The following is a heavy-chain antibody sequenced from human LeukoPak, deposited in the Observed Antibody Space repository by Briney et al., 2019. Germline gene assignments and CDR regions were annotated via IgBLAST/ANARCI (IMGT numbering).Heavy chain of an antibody. CDR1: GFTFDDYG. J-gene: IGHJ3*02. D-gene: IGHD3-3*01. Sequence: GGSLRLSCAASGFTFDDYGMSWVRQAPGKGLEWVSGINWNGGSTGYADSVKGRFTISRDNAKNSLYLQMNSLRADDTALYYCARQTVVVPAATSYYDFWSGYYVGAFDIWGQGTMVTVSS. CDR3: ARQTVVVPAATSYYDFWSGYYVGAFDI. CDR2: INWNGGST. V-gene: IGHV3-20*04.